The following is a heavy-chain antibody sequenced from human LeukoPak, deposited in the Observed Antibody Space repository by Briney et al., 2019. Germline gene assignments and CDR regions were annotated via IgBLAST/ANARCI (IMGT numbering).Heavy chain of an antibody. V-gene: IGHV3-9*01. Sequence: PGGSLRLSCAASRFTIDDYAMHWVRQAPGKGLEWVSGISWNSGNIGYADSVKGRFTISRDNAKNSLYLQMNSLRAEDTALYYCAKEATWFGELLLGYFDYWGQGTLVTVSS. D-gene: IGHD3-10*01. CDR1: RFTIDDYA. J-gene: IGHJ4*02. CDR2: ISWNSGNI. CDR3: AKEATWFGELLLGYFDY.